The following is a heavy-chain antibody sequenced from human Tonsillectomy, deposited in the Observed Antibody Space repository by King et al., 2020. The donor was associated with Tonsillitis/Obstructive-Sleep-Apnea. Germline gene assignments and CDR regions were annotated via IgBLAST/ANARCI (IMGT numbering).Heavy chain of an antibody. V-gene: IGHV3-23*04. J-gene: IGHJ6*03. CDR2: ISGSGGST. D-gene: IGHD6-6*01. CDR1: GFTFSSYA. Sequence: VQLVESGGGLVQPGGSLRLSCAASGFTFSSYAMSWVRQAPGKGLEWVSAISGSGGSTYCADSVKGRFTISRDNSKNTLYLQMNSLRAEDTAVYYCAKGSSSGKPLYYYYYMDVWGKGTTVTVSS. CDR3: AKGSSSGKPLYYYYYMDV.